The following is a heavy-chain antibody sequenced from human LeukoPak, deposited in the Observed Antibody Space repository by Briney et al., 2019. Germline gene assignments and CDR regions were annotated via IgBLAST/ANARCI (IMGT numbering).Heavy chain of an antibody. Sequence: SETLSLTCAVSGGSINSNNWWSWVRRPPGKGLEWIGEIYHSGSTNYNPSLKSRVTISGDKSKNQFSLRLSSVTAADTAIYYCARARNEILAGYYSFDYWGQGILVTVSS. D-gene: IGHD3-9*01. CDR3: ARARNEILAGYYSFDY. CDR2: IYHSGST. V-gene: IGHV4-4*02. CDR1: GGSINSNNW. J-gene: IGHJ4*02.